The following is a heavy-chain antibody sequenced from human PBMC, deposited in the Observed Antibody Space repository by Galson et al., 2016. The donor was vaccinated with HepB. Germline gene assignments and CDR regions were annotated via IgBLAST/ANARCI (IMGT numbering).Heavy chain of an antibody. D-gene: IGHD1-26*01. CDR2: VSFDGSNK. CDR1: GFTFSTYA. Sequence: SLRLSCAASGFTFSTYAMHWVRQAPGKGLGWVAVVSFDGSNKYYADSVKGRFTISRDNSKNTLYLQMNSLRAEDTAVYYCARDPSGRYVPYTPYFDYWGQGTLVTVSS. J-gene: IGHJ4*02. CDR3: ARDPSGRYVPYTPYFDY. V-gene: IGHV3-30-3*01.